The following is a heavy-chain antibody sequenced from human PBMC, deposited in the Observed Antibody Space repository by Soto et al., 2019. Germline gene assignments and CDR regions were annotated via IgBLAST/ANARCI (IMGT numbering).Heavy chain of an antibody. CDR2: IIPIFGTA. CDR1: GGTFSSYA. Sequence: SVKVSCKASGGTFSSYAISWVRQAPGQGLEWMGGIIPIFGTANYAQKFQGRVTITADESTSTAYMELSSLRSEDTAVYYCARDGDNWNDEDAFDIWGQGTMVTVSS. D-gene: IGHD1-1*01. J-gene: IGHJ3*02. CDR3: ARDGDNWNDEDAFDI. V-gene: IGHV1-69*13.